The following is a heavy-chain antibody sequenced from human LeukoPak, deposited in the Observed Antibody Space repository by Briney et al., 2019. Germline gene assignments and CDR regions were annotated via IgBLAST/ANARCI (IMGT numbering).Heavy chain of an antibody. CDR2: IKTDGTNT. J-gene: IGHJ3*02. CDR3: AKDWRIAAAGTPSDAFDT. D-gene: IGHD6-13*01. CDR1: GFTFSNYW. V-gene: IGHV3-74*01. Sequence: GGSLRLSCAASGFTFSNYWMHWVRQGPGKGLVWVSRIKTDGTNTGYADSVKGRFTISRDNSKNTLYLQMNSLRAEDTALYYCAKDWRIAAAGTPSDAFDTWGQGTMVTVSS.